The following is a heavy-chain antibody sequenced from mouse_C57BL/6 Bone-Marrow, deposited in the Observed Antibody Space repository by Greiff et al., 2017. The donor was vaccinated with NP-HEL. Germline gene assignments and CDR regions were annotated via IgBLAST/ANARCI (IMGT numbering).Heavy chain of an antibody. D-gene: IGHD2-3*01. CDR3: ASGGGYLFAY. CDR1: GYSFTGYY. Sequence: EVQLQQSGPELVKPGASVKISCKASGYSFTGYYMNWVKQSPEKSLEWIGEINPSTGGTTYNQKFKAKATLTVDKSSSTAYMQLKSLTSEDSAVYYCASGGGYLFAYWGQGTLVTVSA. J-gene: IGHJ3*01. CDR2: INPSTGGT. V-gene: IGHV1-42*01.